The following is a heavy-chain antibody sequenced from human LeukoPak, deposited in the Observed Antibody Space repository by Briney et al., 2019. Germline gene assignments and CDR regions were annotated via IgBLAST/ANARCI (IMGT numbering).Heavy chain of an antibody. CDR3: ARTRLYSSSWYVDY. V-gene: IGHV3-48*04. J-gene: IGHJ4*02. D-gene: IGHD6-13*01. Sequence: PGGSLRLSCAASGFTFSSYSMNWVRQAPGKGLEWVSYISSSSSTIYSDSVKGRFTISRDNAKNSLYLQMNSLRAEDTAVYYCARTRLYSSSWYVDYWGQGTLVTVSS. CDR2: ISSSSSTI. CDR1: GFTFSSYS.